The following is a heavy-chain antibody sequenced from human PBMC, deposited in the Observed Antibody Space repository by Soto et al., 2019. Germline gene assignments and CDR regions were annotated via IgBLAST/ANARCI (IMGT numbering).Heavy chain of an antibody. Sequence: GESLKISCKASGYSFTNYWIGWVRQMPGKGLEWMGIMSPGDSETRYSPSFQGQVTISADKSINTAYLQWSSLRAPDTAIYYCARTTLGVIPDRRPGDYFYYYYYMDVWGKGTTVTVSS. CDR3: ARTTLGVIPDRRPGDYFYYYYYMDV. CDR1: GYSFTNYW. D-gene: IGHD3-16*01. V-gene: IGHV5-51*01. J-gene: IGHJ6*03. CDR2: MSPGDSET.